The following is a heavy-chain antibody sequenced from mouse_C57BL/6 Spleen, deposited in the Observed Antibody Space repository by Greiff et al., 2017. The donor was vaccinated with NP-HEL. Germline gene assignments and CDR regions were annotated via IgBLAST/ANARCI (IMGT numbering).Heavy chain of an antibody. D-gene: IGHD1-1*01. V-gene: IGHV1-22*01. Sequence: VQLQQSGPELVKPGASVKMSCKASGYTFTDYNMHWVKQSHGKSLEWIGYINPNNGGTSYNQKFKGKATLTVNKSSSTAYMELRSLTSEDSAVYYCARDYYGRNWYFDVWGTGTTVTVSS. CDR1: GYTFTDYN. CDR2: INPNNGGT. CDR3: ARDYYGRNWYFDV. J-gene: IGHJ1*03.